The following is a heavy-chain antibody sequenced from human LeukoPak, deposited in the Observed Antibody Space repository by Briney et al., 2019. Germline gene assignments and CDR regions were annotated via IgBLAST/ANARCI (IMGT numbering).Heavy chain of an antibody. CDR1: GYTFTRFG. Sequence: ASVTVSCKASGYTFTRFGISWVRQAPGQGLEWMGWISPYNGNTNYAQKLQGRVIMTTDTSTSTAYMELRSLRSDDTAVYYCARDFPDAYSGYDPLDYWGQGSLVAVSS. J-gene: IGHJ4*02. CDR2: ISPYNGNT. V-gene: IGHV1-18*01. CDR3: ARDFPDAYSGYDPLDY. D-gene: IGHD5-12*01.